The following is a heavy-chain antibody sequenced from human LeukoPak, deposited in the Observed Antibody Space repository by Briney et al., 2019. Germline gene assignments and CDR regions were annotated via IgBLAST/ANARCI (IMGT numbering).Heavy chain of an antibody. D-gene: IGHD1-26*01. Sequence: ASVKVSCKASGYTFLDYFIHWVRQAPGQGLEWMGRINTDSGGAEYEQKFQGRVIMTRDTSISTAYVEVSGLTSDDTAVYYCARDFTSTPNWEFDYWGQGTLVTVSS. CDR2: INTDSGGA. CDR3: ARDFTSTPNWEFDY. J-gene: IGHJ4*02. V-gene: IGHV1-2*06. CDR1: GYTFLDYF.